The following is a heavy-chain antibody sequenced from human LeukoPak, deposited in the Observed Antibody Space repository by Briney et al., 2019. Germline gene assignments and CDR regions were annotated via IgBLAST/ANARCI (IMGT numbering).Heavy chain of an antibody. CDR3: ARGYCGSISCYVDY. V-gene: IGHV3-30*04. Sequence: GGSLRLSCAASGFIFSNYAIHWVRQAPGKGLEWVAVISYDGSNKYYADSVKGRFTISRDISKNTLYLQMNSLRAEDTAVYYCARGYCGSISCYVDYWGQGTLVTVSS. CDR2: ISYDGSNK. J-gene: IGHJ4*02. D-gene: IGHD2-2*01. CDR1: GFIFSNYA.